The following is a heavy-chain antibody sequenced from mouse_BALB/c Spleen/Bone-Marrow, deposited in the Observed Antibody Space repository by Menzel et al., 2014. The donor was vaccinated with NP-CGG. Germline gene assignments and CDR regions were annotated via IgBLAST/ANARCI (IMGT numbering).Heavy chain of an antibody. CDR2: IWAGGST. V-gene: IGHV2-9*02. CDR3: ARVTSSAVGAMDY. Sequence: QVQLKESGPGLVAPSQSLSITCTVSGFSLTNYGVHWVRQPPGKGLEWLGVIWAGGSTKYNSALMSRLSISKDNSKSQVFLKMISLQTDDTAMYYCARVTSSAVGAMDYWGQGTSVTVSS. CDR1: GFSLTNYG. J-gene: IGHJ4*01. D-gene: IGHD3-2*02.